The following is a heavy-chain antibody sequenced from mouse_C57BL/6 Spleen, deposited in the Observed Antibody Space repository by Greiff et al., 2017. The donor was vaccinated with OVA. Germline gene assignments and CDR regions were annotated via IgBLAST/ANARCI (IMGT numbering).Heavy chain of an antibody. J-gene: IGHJ4*01. V-gene: IGHV1-53*01. D-gene: IGHD1-1*01. Sequence: VQLQQPGTELVKPGASVKLSCKASGYTFTSYWMHWVKQRPGQGLEWIGNINPSNGGTNYNEKFKSKATLTVDKSSSTAYMQLSSLTSEDSAVYYCARGAIYYDGSSSNYYAMDYWGQGTSVTVSS. CDR1: GYTFTSYW. CDR3: ARGAIYYDGSSSNYYAMDY. CDR2: INPSNGGT.